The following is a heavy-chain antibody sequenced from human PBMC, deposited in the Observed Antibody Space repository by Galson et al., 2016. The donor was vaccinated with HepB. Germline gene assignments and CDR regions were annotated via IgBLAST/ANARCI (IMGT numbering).Heavy chain of an antibody. CDR2: IYHTTTN. CDR1: GCSIMSDNW. V-gene: IGHV4-4*02. D-gene: IGHD3-10*01. Sequence: SETLSLTCEVSGCSIMSDNWWSWVRQPPGKGFEWLGQIYHTTTNFHDASPTGRLTMSVAKAKTQFSLNLTSVTAADTAVYYCARTSGNPSHFDLWGQGTLVTVSS. CDR3: ARTSGNPSHFDL. J-gene: IGHJ4*02.